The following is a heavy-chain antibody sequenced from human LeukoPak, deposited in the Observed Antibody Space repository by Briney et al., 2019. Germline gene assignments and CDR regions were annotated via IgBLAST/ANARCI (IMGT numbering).Heavy chain of an antibody. V-gene: IGHV3-7*01. D-gene: IGHD1-26*01. CDR1: GFTFSSYW. CDR3: AREGSTTRNYYYYYYMDV. Sequence: PGGSLRLSCAASGFTFSSYWMSWVRQAPGKGLEWVANINQDGSEKYYVDSVKGRFTISRDNAKNSLYLQMNSLRAEYTAVYYCAREGSTTRNYYYYYYMDVWGKGTTVTVSS. CDR2: INQDGSEK. J-gene: IGHJ6*03.